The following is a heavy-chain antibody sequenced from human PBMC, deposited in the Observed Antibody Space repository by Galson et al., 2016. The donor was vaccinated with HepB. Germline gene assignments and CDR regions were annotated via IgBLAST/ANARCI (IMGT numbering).Heavy chain of an antibody. CDR3: ARGGFLAGDYGDFLDY. CDR1: GGSISSGGYY. CDR2: IYYSGMT. J-gene: IGHJ4*02. Sequence: TLSLTCSVSGGSISSGGYYWTWIRRLPGKGLEWIGYIYYSGMTYYNPSLKSRVSISVDTSKNQFSLKLSSMTAADTAVYYCARGGFLAGDYGDFLDYWGQGNLVTVSS. V-gene: IGHV4-31*03. D-gene: IGHD4-17*01.